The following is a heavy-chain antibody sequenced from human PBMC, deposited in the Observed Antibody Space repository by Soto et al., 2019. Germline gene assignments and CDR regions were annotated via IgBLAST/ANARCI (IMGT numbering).Heavy chain of an antibody. J-gene: IGHJ5*02. CDR3: GRDSTGWCDP. CDR1: GFTFSSYW. V-gene: IGHV3-7*01. CDR2: IKQDGSEK. Sequence: EVQLVESGGGLVQPGGSLRLSCAASGFTFSSYWLSWVRQAPGKGREWVANIKQDGSEKYYVDSVKDRFTIARDNAKNSLYLQMNSLRAEDTAVYYCGRDSTGWCDPWGQGTLVTVSS. D-gene: IGHD3-10*01.